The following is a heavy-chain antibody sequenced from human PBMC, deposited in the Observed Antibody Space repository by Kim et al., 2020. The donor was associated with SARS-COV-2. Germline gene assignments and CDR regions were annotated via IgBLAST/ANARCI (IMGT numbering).Heavy chain of an antibody. J-gene: IGHJ6*02. D-gene: IGHD1-26*01. V-gene: IGHV5-51*01. Sequence: GESLKISCKGSGYSFTSYWIGWVRQMPGKGLEWMGIIYPGDSDTRYSPSFQGQVTISADKSISTAYLQWSSLKASDTAMYYCARTNSGSYPRSYYYGMDVWGQGTTVTVSS. CDR1: GYSFTSYW. CDR3: ARTNSGSYPRSYYYGMDV. CDR2: IYPGDSDT.